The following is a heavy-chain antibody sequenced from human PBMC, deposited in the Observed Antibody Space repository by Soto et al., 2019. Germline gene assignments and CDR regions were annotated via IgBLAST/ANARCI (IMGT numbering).Heavy chain of an antibody. V-gene: IGHV4-31*03. CDR1: GGSISSGGYY. J-gene: IGHJ4*02. D-gene: IGHD3-10*01. CDR3: ARGVTLVRGVIHTPYFDY. Sequence: QVQLQESGPGLVKPSQTLSLTCTVSGGSISSGGYYWSWIRQHPGKGLEWIGYIYYSGSTYYNPSLKSRVTISVDTSKNQFSLKLSSVTAADTAVYYCARGVTLVRGVIHTPYFDYWGQGALVSVSS. CDR2: IYYSGST.